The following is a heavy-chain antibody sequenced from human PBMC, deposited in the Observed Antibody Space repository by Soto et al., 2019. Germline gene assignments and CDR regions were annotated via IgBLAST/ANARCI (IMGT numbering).Heavy chain of an antibody. CDR2: ISAYNGNT. J-gene: IGHJ4*02. V-gene: IGHV1-18*01. CDR1: GYTFTSYG. Sequence: ASVKVSCKASGYTFTSYGISWVRQAPGQGLEWMGWISAYNGNTNYAQKLQGRVTITTDTSTSTAYMELRSLRSDDTAVYYCARANWNDEGTNYYFDYWGQGTLVTVSS. CDR3: ARANWNDEGTNYYFDY. D-gene: IGHD1-1*01.